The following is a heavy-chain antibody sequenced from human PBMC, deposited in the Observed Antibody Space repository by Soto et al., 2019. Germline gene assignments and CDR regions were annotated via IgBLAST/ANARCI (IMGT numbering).Heavy chain of an antibody. Sequence: SGPTLVNPTQTLTLTCTFSGFSLTTNGMCLSWIRQPPGKALEWLALIDWDDNTYYSTSLNNRLTLSKDTSKNQVVLLVRHMGPVDTATYYCARIPCGNYYTENFFNPWGQGIPVTVSS. J-gene: IGHJ5*02. CDR3: ARIPCGNYYTENFFNP. D-gene: IGHD3-22*01. CDR1: GFSLTTNGMC. CDR2: IDWDDNT. V-gene: IGHV2-70*01.